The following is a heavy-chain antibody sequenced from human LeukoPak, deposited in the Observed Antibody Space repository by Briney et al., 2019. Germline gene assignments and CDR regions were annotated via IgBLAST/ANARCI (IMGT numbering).Heavy chain of an antibody. CDR2: ISWNSGSI. J-gene: IGHJ4*02. CDR3: AKGEAMNGIFDY. CDR1: GFTFDDYA. V-gene: IGHV3-9*01. Sequence: PGRSLRLSCAASGFTFDDYAMHWVRQAPGKGLEWVSGISWNSGSIGYADSVKGRFTISRDNAKNSLYLQMNGLRAEDTALYYCAKGEAMNGIFDYWGQGTLVTVSS. D-gene: IGHD5-18*01.